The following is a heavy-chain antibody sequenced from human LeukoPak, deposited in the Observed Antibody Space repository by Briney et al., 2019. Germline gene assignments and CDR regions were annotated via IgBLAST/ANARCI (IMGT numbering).Heavy chain of an antibody. CDR1: GYTFTGYY. CDR2: INPNSGGT. V-gene: IGHV1-2*02. D-gene: IGHD3-22*01. CDR3: ASGVNYDRSGPYYFDY. J-gene: IGHJ4*02. Sequence: ASVKVSCKTSGYTFTGYYMHWVRQAPGQGLEWMGWINPNSGGTNYAQKFQGRVTMTRDTSISTAYMELSRLRSDDTAVYYCASGVNYDRSGPYYFDYWGQGTLVTVSS.